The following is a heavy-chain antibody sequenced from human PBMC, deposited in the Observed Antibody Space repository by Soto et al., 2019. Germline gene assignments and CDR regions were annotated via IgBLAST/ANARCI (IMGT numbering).Heavy chain of an antibody. CDR2: ILPILNLA. Sequence: QVQLEQSGAEVKKPGSSVNVSCKTSGGTFHSHTITWVRQAPGQGLEWMGRILPILNLATYAQKSQGRLTXPADTSTTTAYSLLSSLTTRDAAVYSGAPDGADYYDAKAIFYWGQGSLVTVSS. V-gene: IGHV1-69*02. D-gene: IGHD3-22*01. J-gene: IGHJ4*02. CDR3: APDGADYYDAKAIFY. CDR1: GGTFHSHT.